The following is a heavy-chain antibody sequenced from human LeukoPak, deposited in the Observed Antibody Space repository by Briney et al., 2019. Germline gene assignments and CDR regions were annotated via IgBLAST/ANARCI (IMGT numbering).Heavy chain of an antibody. D-gene: IGHD3-10*01. V-gene: IGHV4-34*01. CDR3: ARDHVNYYGSGSYQNWFDP. J-gene: IGHJ5*02. CDR2: IHHSGST. Sequence: SETLSLTCAVYGGSFSGYYRGWIRQPPGKGLEWIGDIHHSGSTNYNPSLKSRVTISVDTSKNQLSLKLSSVTAADTAVYYCARDHVNYYGSGSYQNWFDPWGQGTLVTVSS. CDR1: GGSFSGYY.